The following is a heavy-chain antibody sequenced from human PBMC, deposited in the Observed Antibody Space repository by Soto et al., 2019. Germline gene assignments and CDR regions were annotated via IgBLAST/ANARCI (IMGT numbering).Heavy chain of an antibody. D-gene: IGHD3-22*01. CDR3: ARDSSLTYYYDSSGYLAY. CDR2: ISYDGSNK. Sequence: GGSLRLSCAASGFTFSSYAMHWVRQAPGKGLEWVAVISYDGSNKYYADSVKGRFTISRDNSKNTLYLQMNSLRAEDTAVYYCARDSSLTYYYDSSGYLAYWGQGTLVTVSS. CDR1: GFTFSSYA. V-gene: IGHV3-30-3*01. J-gene: IGHJ4*02.